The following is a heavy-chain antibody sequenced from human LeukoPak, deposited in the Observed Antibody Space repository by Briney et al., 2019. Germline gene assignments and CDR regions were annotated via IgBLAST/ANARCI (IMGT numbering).Heavy chain of an antibody. D-gene: IGHD2-2*01. CDR1: GGSFSGYY. Sequence: PSETLSLTCAVYGGSFSGYYWSWIRQPPGKGLEWIGEINHSGSTYYNPSLRSRVTISVDTSKSQFSLTVGSMTAADTAMYYCARASGVKYPNWFDPWGQGILVTVSS. CDR3: ARASGVKYPNWFDP. J-gene: IGHJ5*02. V-gene: IGHV4-34*01. CDR2: INHSGST.